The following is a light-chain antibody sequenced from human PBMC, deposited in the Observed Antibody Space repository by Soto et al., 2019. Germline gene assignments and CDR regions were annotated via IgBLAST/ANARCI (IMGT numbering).Light chain of an antibody. Sequence: DIQMTQSPSTLSASVGDRVTITCRASQSISTWLAWYQQKPGKAPKLLIYKASNLEPGVPSRFSGSGSGTEFTLTISSLQPDDFATYYCQHYNSYPWTFGQGTKVEIK. V-gene: IGKV1-5*03. J-gene: IGKJ1*01. CDR1: QSISTW. CDR2: KAS. CDR3: QHYNSYPWT.